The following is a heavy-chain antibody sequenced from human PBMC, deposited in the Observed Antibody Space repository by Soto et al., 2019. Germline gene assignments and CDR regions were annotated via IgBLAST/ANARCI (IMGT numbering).Heavy chain of an antibody. Sequence: PAESLALTCAVYGGSFGGYYGSWIRQPPGKGLEWIGEINHSGSTNYNPSLKSRVTISVDTSKNQFSLKLSSVTAADTAVYYCATHSYSSSWYGVQGYYYYYMDVWGKGTTVTVSS. CDR3: ATHSYSSSWYGVQGYYYYYMDV. D-gene: IGHD6-13*01. CDR2: INHSGST. V-gene: IGHV4-34*01. J-gene: IGHJ6*03. CDR1: GGSFGGYY.